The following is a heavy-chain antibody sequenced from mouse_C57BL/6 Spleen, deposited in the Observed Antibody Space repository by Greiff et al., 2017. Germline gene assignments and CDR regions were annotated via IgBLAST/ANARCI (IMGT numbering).Heavy chain of an antibody. CDR3: ARSGGYGSTYAMDY. J-gene: IGHJ4*01. D-gene: IGHD1-1*01. CDR2: IDPSDSET. CDR1: GYTFTSYW. Sequence: QVQLQQPGAELVRPGSSVKLSCKASGYTFTSYWMHWVKQRPIQGLEWIGNIDPSDSETHYNQKFKDKATLTVDKSSSTAYMQLSSLTSEDSAVYYCARSGGYGSTYAMDYWGQGTSVTVSS. V-gene: IGHV1-52*01.